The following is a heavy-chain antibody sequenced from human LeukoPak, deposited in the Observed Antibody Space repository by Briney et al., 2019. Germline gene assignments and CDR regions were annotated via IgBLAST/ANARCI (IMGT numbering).Heavy chain of an antibody. CDR2: IYYSGST. D-gene: IGHD3-22*01. J-gene: IGHJ3*02. CDR1: GGSITSYY. Sequence: SETLSLTCTVSGGSITSYYWSWIRQPPGKGLEWIGYIYYSGSTNYNPPLKSRVTISVETSKNQFSLKLSSVTAADTAVYYCARVGYDSSGYFPDAFDIWGQGTMVTVSS. V-gene: IGHV4-59*12. CDR3: ARVGYDSSGYFPDAFDI.